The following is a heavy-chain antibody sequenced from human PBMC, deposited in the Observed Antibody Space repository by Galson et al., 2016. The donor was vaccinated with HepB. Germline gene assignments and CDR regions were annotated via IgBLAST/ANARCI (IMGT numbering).Heavy chain of an antibody. CDR2: ISGSGTAT. Sequence: SLRLSCAASGFTFNNYAMSWVRQAPGKGLEWVSGISGSGTATHYADSVKGRFTISRDNSKNTLYLQINSLRAEDTAVYYWAKDQLIVIVPAAGNWFGPWGQGTRVTVSS. CDR1: GFTFNNYA. J-gene: IGHJ5*02. D-gene: IGHD2-2*01. V-gene: IGHV3-23*01. CDR3: AKDQLIVIVPAAGNWFGP.